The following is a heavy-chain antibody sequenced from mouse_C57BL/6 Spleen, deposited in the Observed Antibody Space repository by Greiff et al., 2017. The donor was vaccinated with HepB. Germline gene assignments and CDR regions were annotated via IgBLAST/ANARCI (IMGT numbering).Heavy chain of an antibody. J-gene: IGHJ3*01. D-gene: IGHD2-12*01. CDR2: IYPGDGDT. CDR3: AKGDYTGPGFAY. V-gene: IGHV1-82*01. CDR1: GYAFSSSW. Sequence: QVQLKQSGPELVKPGASVKISCKASGYAFSSSWMNWVKQRPGKGLEWIGRIYPGDGDTNYNGKFKGKATLTADKSSSTAYMQLSSLTSEDSAVYFCAKGDYTGPGFAYWGQGTLVTVSA.